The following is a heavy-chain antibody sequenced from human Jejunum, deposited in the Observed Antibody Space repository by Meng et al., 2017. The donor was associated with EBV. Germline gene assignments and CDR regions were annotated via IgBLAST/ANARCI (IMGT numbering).Heavy chain of an antibody. CDR1: GLSVSDTY. D-gene: IGHD2-15*01. J-gene: IGHJ4*02. CDR2: IYSGGRI. V-gene: IGHV3-53*01. Sequence: EVKLVESGGGLIHPGGSLTLSCDASGLSVSDTYMTWVRQAPGKGLEWVSLIYSGGRISYADSVKGRFTISRDSYKNTLFLQMNSLRVEDTALYYCARGRGYCSTGSCPFDWGQGTLGTVST. CDR3: ARGRGYCSTGSCPFD.